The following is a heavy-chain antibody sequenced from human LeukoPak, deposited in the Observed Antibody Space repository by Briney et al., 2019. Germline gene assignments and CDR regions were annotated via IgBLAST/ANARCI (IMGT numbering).Heavy chain of an antibody. D-gene: IGHD3-16*01. V-gene: IGHV5-51*01. Sequence: GGSLKISCWGAAYIISNYWIARGRQTPGEGVHCFGIFYPGDSHTRYSPSFQGQLTISADKSSGTAYLQWNSLKASDTAIYYCARLYTRLTRSIWGRFDPWGQGTLVTVSS. J-gene: IGHJ5*02. CDR3: ARLYTRLTRSIWGRFDP. CDR1: AYIISNYW. CDR2: FYPGDSHT.